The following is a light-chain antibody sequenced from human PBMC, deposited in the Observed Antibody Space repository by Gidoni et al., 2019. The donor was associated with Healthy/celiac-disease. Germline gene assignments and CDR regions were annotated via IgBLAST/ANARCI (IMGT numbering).Light chain of an antibody. CDR2: DAS. CDR1: QDISNY. J-gene: IGKJ4*01. Sequence: DIQMTQSPSSLSASVGDRVTITCQASQDISNYLNWYQQNPGKDPKLLIYDASNLETGVPSRFSGSGSGTDFTFTISSLQPEDIATYYCQQYDNLPFGGGTKVEIK. V-gene: IGKV1-33*01. CDR3: QQYDNLP.